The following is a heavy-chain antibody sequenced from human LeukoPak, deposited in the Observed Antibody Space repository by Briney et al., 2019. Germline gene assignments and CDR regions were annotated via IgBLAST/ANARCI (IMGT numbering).Heavy chain of an antibody. CDR1: GYTFTGYY. CDR2: INPNSGGT. V-gene: IGHV1-2*02. Sequence: ASEKVSCKASGYTFTGYYMHWVRQAPGQGLEWMGWINPNSGGTNYAQKFQGRVTMTRDTSISTAYMELSRLRSDDTAVYYCARVRYDFWSGYTLDYWGQGTLVTVSS. D-gene: IGHD3-3*01. J-gene: IGHJ4*02. CDR3: ARVRYDFWSGYTLDY.